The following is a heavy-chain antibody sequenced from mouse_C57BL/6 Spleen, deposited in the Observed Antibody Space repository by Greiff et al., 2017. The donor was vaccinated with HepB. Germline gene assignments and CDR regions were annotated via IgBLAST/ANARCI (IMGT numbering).Heavy chain of an antibody. CDR2: ISSGGDYI. D-gene: IGHD1-1*01. Sequence: EVMLVESGEGLVKPGGSLKLSCAASGFTFSSYAMSWVRQTPEKRLEWVAYISSGGDYIYYADTVTGRFTISRDNAKNTLYLQMSSLKSEDTAMYDCTRAGSNDGDDFDYWGKGTTLKVSS. V-gene: IGHV5-9-1*02. CDR3: TRAGSNDGDDFDY. CDR1: GFTFSSYA. J-gene: IGHJ2*01.